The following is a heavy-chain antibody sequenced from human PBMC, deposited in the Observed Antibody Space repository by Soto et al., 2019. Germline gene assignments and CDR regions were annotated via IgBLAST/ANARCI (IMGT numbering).Heavy chain of an antibody. V-gene: IGHV3-23*01. CDR3: AKDLGFSGYDFDWYFDL. J-gene: IGHJ2*01. D-gene: IGHD3-22*01. CDR1: GFNFRSYA. Sequence: EMQLLESGGRLVPPGGSLRLSCAASGFNFRSYAMNWVRQVPGKGLDWVSGISGRGHMTFYADSVKGRFTISRDNSKTTVFLQMNSLRPEDTAIYYCAKDLGFSGYDFDWYFDLWDRGTLVTVSS. CDR2: ISGRGHMT.